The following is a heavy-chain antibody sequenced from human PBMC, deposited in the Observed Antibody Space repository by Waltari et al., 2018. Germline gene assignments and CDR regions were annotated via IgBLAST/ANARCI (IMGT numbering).Heavy chain of an antibody. CDR3: AKLRGRPSYYYYYRDV. J-gene: IGHJ6*03. D-gene: IGHD3-10*01. CDR1: GGSFSGYY. CDR2: INHSGST. V-gene: IGHV4-34*01. Sequence: QVQLQQWGAGLLKPSETLSLTCAVYGGSFSGYYWSWIRQPPGKGLEWIGEINHSGSTNYKPDSKSRVTISVDTSKNQFSLKLSSVTAAETAVYYCAKLRGRPSYYYYYRDVWGKGTTVTVSS.